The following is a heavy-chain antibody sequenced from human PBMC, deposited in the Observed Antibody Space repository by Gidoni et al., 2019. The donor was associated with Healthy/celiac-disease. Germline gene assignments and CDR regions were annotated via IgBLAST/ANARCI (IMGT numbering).Heavy chain of an antibody. J-gene: IGHJ4*02. D-gene: IGHD3-3*01. V-gene: IGHV4-59*01. CDR3: ARAHYDFWSGLEHYFDY. CDR1: GCSISSYY. Sequence: QVQLQESGPGLVKPSETLSLTCTGSGCSISSYYWSWIRQPPGKGLEWIGYIYYSGSTNYNPSLKSRVTISVDTFKNQFSLKLSSVTAADTAVYYCARAHYDFWSGLEHYFDYWGQGTLVTVSS. CDR2: IYYSGST.